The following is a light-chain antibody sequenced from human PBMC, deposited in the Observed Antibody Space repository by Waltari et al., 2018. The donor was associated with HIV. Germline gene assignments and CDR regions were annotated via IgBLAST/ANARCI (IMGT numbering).Light chain of an antibody. CDR2: DVI. J-gene: IGLJ3*02. V-gene: IGLV2-14*03. CDR3: TSPWV. CDR1: SGDAG. Sequence: QSALTQPASVSGSPGQSTTIPCTGISGDAGVSWYQQLPGKAPKLMLYDVIKRAAGVPYRFSGSKSGNTASLTISGLQAEDEGDYYCTSPWVFGGGTKVTVL.